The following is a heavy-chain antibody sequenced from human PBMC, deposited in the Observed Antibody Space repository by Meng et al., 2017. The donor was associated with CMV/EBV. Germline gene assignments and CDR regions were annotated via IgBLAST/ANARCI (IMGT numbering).Heavy chain of an antibody. V-gene: IGHV2-5*02. Sequence: QITLKDSGPPLVKPTPPLTLTCTFSWFSLMTSGVGVGCIRQLPGKALEWLALIYWDYDKRYSPSLKSRLTITKDTSKNQVVLTMTNMDPVDTATYYCAHKGRGMAAAGINWFDPWGQGTLVTVSS. CDR3: AHKGRGMAAAGINWFDP. CDR2: IYWDYDK. J-gene: IGHJ5*02. CDR1: WFSLMTSGVG. D-gene: IGHD6-13*01.